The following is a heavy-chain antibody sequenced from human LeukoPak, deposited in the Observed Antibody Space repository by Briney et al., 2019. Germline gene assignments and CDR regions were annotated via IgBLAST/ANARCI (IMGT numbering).Heavy chain of an antibody. CDR3: ARDSAHLQYYYDSSGYYY. Sequence: TGGSLRLSCAASGFSFSNYIMHWVRQAPGKGLELVSHISSSSSTIYYADSVKGRFTISRDNAKNSLYLQMNSLRAEDTAVYYCARDSAHLQYYYDSSGYYYWGQGTLVTVSS. V-gene: IGHV3-48*04. J-gene: IGHJ4*02. CDR1: GFSFSNYI. D-gene: IGHD3-22*01. CDR2: ISSSSSTI.